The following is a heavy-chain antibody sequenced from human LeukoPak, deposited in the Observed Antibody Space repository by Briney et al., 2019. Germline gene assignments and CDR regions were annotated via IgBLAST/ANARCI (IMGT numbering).Heavy chain of an antibody. V-gene: IGHV3-21*01. CDR3: ARVPYSGPYSSSWLHYYYMDV. CDR2: ISSSSSFI. J-gene: IGHJ6*03. D-gene: IGHD6-13*01. Sequence: GGSLRLSCAASGSTFSIYSMNWVRQAPGKGLEWVSSISSSSSFIYYADSVKGRFTISRDNAKNSLYLQMNSLRAEDTAVYYCARVPYSGPYSSSWLHYYYMDVWGKGTTVTVSS. CDR1: GSTFSIYS.